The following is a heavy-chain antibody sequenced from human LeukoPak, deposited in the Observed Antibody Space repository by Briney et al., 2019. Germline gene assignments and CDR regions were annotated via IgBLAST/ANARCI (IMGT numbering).Heavy chain of an antibody. CDR3: TRGGYGGNYYGIDY. V-gene: IGHV3-73*01. Sequence: GGSQRLSCAASGFTFSESTMHWVRQGSGKGLEWVGRIRSKPRSYATEYAASVKGRFTISRDDSKNAAYLQMNSLKTEDAAVYYCTRGGYGGNYYGIDYWGQGTLVTVSS. CDR2: IRSKPRSYAT. J-gene: IGHJ4*02. CDR1: GFTFSEST. D-gene: IGHD1-26*01.